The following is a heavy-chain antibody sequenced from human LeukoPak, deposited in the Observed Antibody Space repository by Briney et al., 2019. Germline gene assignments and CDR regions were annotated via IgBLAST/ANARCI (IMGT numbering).Heavy chain of an antibody. V-gene: IGHV3-23*01. CDR1: GFTFSSYA. Sequence: GGSLRLSCAASGFTFSSYAMSWVRQAPGKGLEWVSAISGSGGSTHYADSVKGRFTISRDNSKNTLYLQMNSLRAEDTAVCYCANNYDILTGYYSGLDHWGQGTLVTVSS. CDR2: ISGSGGST. J-gene: IGHJ4*02. CDR3: ANNYDILTGYYSGLDH. D-gene: IGHD3-9*01.